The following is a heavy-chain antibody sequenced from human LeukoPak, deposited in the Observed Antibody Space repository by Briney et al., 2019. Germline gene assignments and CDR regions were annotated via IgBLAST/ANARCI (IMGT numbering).Heavy chain of an antibody. CDR1: GYTFSSYA. V-gene: IGHV1-18*04. J-gene: IGHJ4*02. D-gene: IGHD4-17*01. CDR3: AREGSYGDYLTLDY. CDR2: IRPYNDDT. Sequence: GASVKVSCTTSGYTFSSYAITWLRQTPGQGLEWMGWIRPYNDDTNYAQNFQARVAMTADTSTKTVYMELRSLTSDVTAVYFYAREGSYGDYLTLDYWGQGTLVTVSS.